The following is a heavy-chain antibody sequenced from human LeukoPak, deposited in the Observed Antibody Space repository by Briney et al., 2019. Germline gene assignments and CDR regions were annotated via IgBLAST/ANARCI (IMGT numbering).Heavy chain of an antibody. CDR3: AREAPWNYGGNTGEDY. V-gene: IGHV1-69*06. Sequence: SVKVSCKASGGTFSSSAISWVRQAPGQGLECMGRIIPIFGTANYAQKFQGRVTITADKFTSTAYMELSSLRSDDTAVYYCAREAPWNYGGNTGEDYWGQGTLVTASS. CDR2: IIPIFGTA. D-gene: IGHD4-23*01. CDR1: GGTFSSSA. J-gene: IGHJ4*02.